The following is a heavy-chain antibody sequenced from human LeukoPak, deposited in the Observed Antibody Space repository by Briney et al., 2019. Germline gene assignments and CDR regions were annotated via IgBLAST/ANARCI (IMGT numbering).Heavy chain of an antibody. CDR2: IFYSGST. J-gene: IGHJ3*01. CDR3: ARHRRSLKNGYSPHHPLDV. Sequence: SETLSLTCSVSGASLSGSQYYWGWIRQPPGRPLRWIASIFYSGSTLYHPSLTSRVSFSVYTSNNQICLSLTPVTAEHSALYYRARHRRSLKNGYSPHHPLDVWGQGTMVPVSS. V-gene: IGHV4-39*01. D-gene: IGHD3-22*01. CDR1: GASLSGSQYY.